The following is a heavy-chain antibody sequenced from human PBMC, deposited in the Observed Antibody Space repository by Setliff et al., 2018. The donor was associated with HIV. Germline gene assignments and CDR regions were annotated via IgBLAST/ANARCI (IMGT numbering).Heavy chain of an antibody. J-gene: IGHJ4*02. CDR1: GYTFTNYA. V-gene: IGHV1-3*01. CDR3: ARALSYGAGTYSAAGF. Sequence: ASVKVSCKASGYTFTNYAIHWVRQAPGQGLEWMGWINAGNGNTESSKKFQGRVTITRETSATTAYMELSSLTPEDTAIYFCARALSYGAGTYSAAGFWGQGTLVTVSS. CDR2: INAGNGNT. D-gene: IGHD3-10*01.